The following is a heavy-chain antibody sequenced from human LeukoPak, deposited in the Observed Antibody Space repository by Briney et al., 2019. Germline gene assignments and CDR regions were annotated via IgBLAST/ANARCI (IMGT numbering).Heavy chain of an antibody. V-gene: IGHV1-69*05. CDR3: RSGDGYNYNY. CDR1: GGTFSSYA. Sequence: SVKVSRKASGGTFSSYAISWARQAPGQGLEWMGGIIPIFGTANYAQKFQGRVTITTDESTSTAYMELSSLRSEDTAVYYCRSGDGYNYNYWGQGTLVTVSS. J-gene: IGHJ4*02. D-gene: IGHD5-24*01. CDR2: IIPIFGTA.